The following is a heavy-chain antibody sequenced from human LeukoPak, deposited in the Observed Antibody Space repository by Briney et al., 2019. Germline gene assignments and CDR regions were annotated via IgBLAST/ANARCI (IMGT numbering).Heavy chain of an antibody. Sequence: PSETLSLTCTVSGGSISSGDYYWSWIRQHPGKGLEWIGYIYYSGGTYYNPSLKSRVTISVDTSKNQFSLKLSSVTAADTAVYYCARDSGGYFPNYYFDYWGQGTLVTVSS. D-gene: IGHD3-22*01. J-gene: IGHJ4*02. V-gene: IGHV4-31*03. CDR1: GGSISSGDYY. CDR2: IYYSGGT. CDR3: ARDSGGYFPNYYFDY.